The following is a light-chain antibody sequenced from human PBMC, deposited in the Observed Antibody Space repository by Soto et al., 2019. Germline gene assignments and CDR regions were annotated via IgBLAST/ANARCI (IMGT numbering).Light chain of an antibody. V-gene: IGKV3-15*01. Sequence: EIVMTQSPATLTVSPGERATLSCRASESVRSHLAWYQQRPGQAPRLLIYGASTRATGVPARFSGSGSGTEFTLTISSLQSEDFAAYYCQQYNSYSALTFGGGTKVEIK. CDR3: QQYNSYSALT. CDR1: ESVRSH. J-gene: IGKJ4*01. CDR2: GAS.